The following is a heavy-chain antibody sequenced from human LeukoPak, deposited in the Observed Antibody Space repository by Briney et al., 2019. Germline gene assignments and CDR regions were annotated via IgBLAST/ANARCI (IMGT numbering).Heavy chain of an antibody. Sequence: GGALRVSCTASGFTFGLSSMNWVRQAPGKGLEWVSYIRVSGTTIYYADSVKGRFTISRDNAKNSLYLQMNSLTAEDTAVYFCARDSRSHCGTAACYGPYFDYWGQGILVTVSS. D-gene: IGHD2-2*01. CDR3: ARDSRSHCGTAACYGPYFDY. CDR1: GFTFGLSS. CDR2: IRVSGTTI. V-gene: IGHV3-48*01. J-gene: IGHJ4*02.